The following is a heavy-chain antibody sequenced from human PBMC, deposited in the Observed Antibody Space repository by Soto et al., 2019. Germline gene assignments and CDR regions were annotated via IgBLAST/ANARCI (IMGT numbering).Heavy chain of an antibody. CDR2: IYRSWTT. CDR1: GCSVSSGTKY. CDR3: ARGEILYEGSGYQSFSFDS. D-gene: IGHD3-22*01. Sequence: PSGTLSLTCTASGCSVSSGTKYWSWMRQGTGKGREWIGYIYRSWTTNYNPSLTSRLTMSVDTSKSQFSLKLTSVTAADPAVYYCARGEILYEGSGYQSFSFDSWAQGTLVTASS. V-gene: IGHV4-61*01. J-gene: IGHJ4*02.